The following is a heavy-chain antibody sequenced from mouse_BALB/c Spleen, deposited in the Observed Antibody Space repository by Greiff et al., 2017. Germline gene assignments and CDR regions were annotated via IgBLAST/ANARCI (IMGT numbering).Heavy chain of an antibody. CDR3: ASSTVVATDAMDY. Sequence: EVQLVESGGGLVKPGGSLKLSCAASGFTFSSYAMSWVRQSPEKRLEWVAEISSGGSYTYYPDTVTGRFTISRDNAKNTLYLEMSSLRSEDTTMYYCASSTVVATDAMDYWGQGTSVTVSS. CDR2: ISSGGSYT. J-gene: IGHJ4*01. D-gene: IGHD1-1*01. V-gene: IGHV5-9-4*01. CDR1: GFTFSSYA.